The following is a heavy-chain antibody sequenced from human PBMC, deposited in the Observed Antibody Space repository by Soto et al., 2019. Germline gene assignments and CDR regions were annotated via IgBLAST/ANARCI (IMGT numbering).Heavy chain of an antibody. V-gene: IGHV4-59*02. Sequence: PSETLSLTCTVSGASVNSYYWSWIRQPPGKGLEWIAYIFYSGSTDYNPSLKSRVIMSIDTSNNQLSLKLNSVTAADTAVYFCESHEHSDFPFDYWGQGNLVTVSS. D-gene: IGHD5-18*01. CDR1: GASVNSYY. CDR2: IFYSGST. J-gene: IGHJ4*02. CDR3: ESHEHSDFPFDY.